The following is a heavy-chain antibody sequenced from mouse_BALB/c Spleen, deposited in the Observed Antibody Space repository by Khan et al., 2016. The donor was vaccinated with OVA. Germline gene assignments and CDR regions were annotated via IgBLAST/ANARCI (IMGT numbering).Heavy chain of an antibody. CDR3: ARDLGSSHWYFDV. D-gene: IGHD1-1*01. CDR2: IWTGGST. J-gene: IGHJ1*01. CDR1: GFSLTSYG. V-gene: IGHV2-9*02. Sequence: QVQLKESGPGLVAPSQSLSITCTVSGFSLTSYGVHWVRQPPGKGLEWLGVIWTGGSTNYNSALRSRLTINKDNSKSQVFLKMNNLQTDDTAMYCCARDLGSSHWYFDVWGAGTTVTVSS.